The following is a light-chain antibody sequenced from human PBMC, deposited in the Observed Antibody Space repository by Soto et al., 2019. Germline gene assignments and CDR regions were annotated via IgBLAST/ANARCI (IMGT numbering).Light chain of an antibody. Sequence: EIVLTKYPATLSLSPGERATLSCRASQNVSSYLAWYQQKPGQAPRLLIYDASNRATGIPARFSGSGSGTDFTLTISSREPEDFADYYCQQRSNWPPTFGQGTRVENK. CDR1: QNVSSY. CDR2: DAS. J-gene: IGKJ5*01. V-gene: IGKV3-11*01. CDR3: QQRSNWPPT.